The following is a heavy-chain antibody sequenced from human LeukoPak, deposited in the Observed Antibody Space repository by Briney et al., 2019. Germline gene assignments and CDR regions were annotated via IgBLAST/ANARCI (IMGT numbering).Heavy chain of an antibody. CDR3: ARDTWLLNAFDI. V-gene: IGHV3-23*01. CDR2: ISGSGGST. Sequence: PGGSLRLSCAASGFTFSSYAMSWVRQAPGKGLEWASAISGSGGSTYYADSVKGRFTISRDNAKNSLYLQMNSLRAEDTAVYYCARDTWLLNAFDIWGQGTMVTVSS. D-gene: IGHD3-22*01. CDR1: GFTFSSYA. J-gene: IGHJ3*02.